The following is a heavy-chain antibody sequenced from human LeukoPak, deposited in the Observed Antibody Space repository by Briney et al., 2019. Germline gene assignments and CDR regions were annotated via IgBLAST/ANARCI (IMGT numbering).Heavy chain of an antibody. V-gene: IGHV3-23*01. CDR3: AKLGNDNVWGTYRDNWFDP. J-gene: IGHJ5*02. CDR1: GFIFNNYA. Sequence: GGSLRLSCAAPGFIFNNYAMTWVRLAPGRGLEWVSGISGSGSSTYYADSVKGRFGISRDNSKNALYLQMNSLRAEDTAEYYCAKLGNDNVWGTYRDNWFDPWGQGTLVIVSS. D-gene: IGHD3-16*02. CDR2: ISGSGSST.